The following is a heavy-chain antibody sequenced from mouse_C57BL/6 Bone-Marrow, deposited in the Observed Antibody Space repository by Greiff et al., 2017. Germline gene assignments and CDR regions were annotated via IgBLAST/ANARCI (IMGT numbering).Heavy chain of an antibody. CDR2: ISTYYGDA. V-gene: IGHV1-67*01. D-gene: IGHD4-1*01. CDR1: GSTFTDYA. J-gene: IGHJ3*01. Sequence: VQLQQSGPELVRPGVSVKISCKGSGSTFTDYAMHCVKQSHAKSLEWLCVISTYYGDASYNQKFNDKATMTVDKSSSTAYMELARLTSEDSAVYYCARLGRFAYWGQGTLVTVSA. CDR3: ARLGRFAY.